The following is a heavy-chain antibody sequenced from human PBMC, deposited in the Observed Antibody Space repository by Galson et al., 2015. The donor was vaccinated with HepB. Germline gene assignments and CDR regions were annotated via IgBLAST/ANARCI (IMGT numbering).Heavy chain of an antibody. CDR3: AREYNYGDYRFDY. CDR1: GYTFTNYD. D-gene: IGHD4-17*01. CDR2: INPSGGST. J-gene: IGHJ4*02. V-gene: IGHV1-46*01. Sequence: SVKVSCKASGYTFTNYDINWVRQATGQGLEWMGIINPSGGSTSYAQKFQGSVTMTRDTSTSTVYMELSSLRSEDTAVYYCAREYNYGDYRFDYWGQGTLVTGSS.